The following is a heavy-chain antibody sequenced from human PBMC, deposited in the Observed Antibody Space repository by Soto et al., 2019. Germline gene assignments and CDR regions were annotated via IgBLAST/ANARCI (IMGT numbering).Heavy chain of an antibody. Sequence: GGSLRLSCAASGFTFSSYAMHWVRQAPGKGLEYVSAISSNGGSTYYANSVKGRFTISRDNSKNTLYLQMGSLRAEDMAVYYCAREWSGGSCYGAFDIWGKGTMVAVSS. D-gene: IGHD2-15*01. CDR1: GFTFSSYA. J-gene: IGHJ3*02. CDR2: ISSNGGST. V-gene: IGHV3-64*01. CDR3: AREWSGGSCYGAFDI.